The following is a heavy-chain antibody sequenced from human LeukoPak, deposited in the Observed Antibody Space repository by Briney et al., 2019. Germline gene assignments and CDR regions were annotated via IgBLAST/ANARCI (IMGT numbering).Heavy chain of an antibody. Sequence: SETLSLTCTVSGGSISSYYWSWIRQPPGKGLEWIGYIYYSGSTNYNPSLKSRVTISVDTSKNQFSLKLSSVTAADTAVYYCARGAKAAAYWGQGTLVTVSS. CDR3: ARGAKAAAY. CDR1: GGSISSYY. V-gene: IGHV4-59*01. D-gene: IGHD6-13*01. J-gene: IGHJ4*02. CDR2: IYYSGST.